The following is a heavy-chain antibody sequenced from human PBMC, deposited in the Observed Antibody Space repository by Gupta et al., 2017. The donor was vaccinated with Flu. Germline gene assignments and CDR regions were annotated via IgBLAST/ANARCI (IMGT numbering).Heavy chain of an antibody. J-gene: IGHJ3*02. CDR2: ISSSSSYI. CDR3: AREGSDAFDI. V-gene: IGHV3-21*01. D-gene: IGHD3-10*01. Sequence: EVQLVESGGGLVKPGVSLRLSCAASGFTFSSYSMTWVRQAPGKGLEWVSSISSSSSYIYYADSVKGRFTISRDNAKNSLYLQMNRLRAEDTAVYYCAREGSDAFDIWGQGTMVTVSS. CDR1: GFTFSSYS.